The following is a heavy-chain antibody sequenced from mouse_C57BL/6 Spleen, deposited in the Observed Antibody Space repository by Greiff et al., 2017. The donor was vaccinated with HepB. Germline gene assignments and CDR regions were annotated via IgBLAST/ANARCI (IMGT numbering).Heavy chain of an antibody. V-gene: IGHV1-76*01. CDR1: GYTFTDYY. CDR2: IYPGSGNT. D-gene: IGHD2-4*01. CDR3: ARSLYYDYDWFAY. J-gene: IGHJ3*01. Sequence: QVQLKQSGAELVRPGASVKLSCKASGYTFTDYYINWVKQRPGQGLEWIARIYPGSGNTYYNEKFKGKATLTAEKSSSTAYMQLSSLTSEDSAVYFCARSLYYDYDWFAYWGQGTLVTVSA.